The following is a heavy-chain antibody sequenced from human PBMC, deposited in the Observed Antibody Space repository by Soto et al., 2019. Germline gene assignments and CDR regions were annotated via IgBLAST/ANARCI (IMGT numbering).Heavy chain of an antibody. J-gene: IGHJ6*03. CDR2: LYFNGGT. D-gene: IGHD5-18*01. CDR1: CAPINSPDYY. CDR3: ARHFDSYGYYYYYYMDV. Sequence: PSETLSLTCNVSCAPINSPDYYWTWIRQSPGKSLEWIGYLYFNGGTQYNPSLRTPISISVDTSKNQFSLKLSSVTAADTAVYYCARHFDSYGYYYYYYMDVWGKGTTVTVSS. V-gene: IGHV4-30-4*01.